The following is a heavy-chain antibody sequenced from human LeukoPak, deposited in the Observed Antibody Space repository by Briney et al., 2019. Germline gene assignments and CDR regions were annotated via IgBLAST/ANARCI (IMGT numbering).Heavy chain of an antibody. D-gene: IGHD6-13*01. CDR2: ISSSSSYI. CDR1: GFTFSSYS. J-gene: IGHJ5*02. Sequence: GGSLRLSCAASGFTFSSYSMNWVRQAPGKGLEWVSSISSSSSYIYYADSVKGRLTISRDNAKNSLYLQMNSLRAEDTAVYYCARGLAAAGSDWFDPWGQGTLVTVSS. V-gene: IGHV3-21*01. CDR3: ARGLAAAGSDWFDP.